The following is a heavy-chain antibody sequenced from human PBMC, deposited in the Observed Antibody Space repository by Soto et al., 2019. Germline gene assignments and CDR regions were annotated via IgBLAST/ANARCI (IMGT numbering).Heavy chain of an antibody. J-gene: IGHJ6*03. CDR2: IYYSGST. Sequence: PSETLSLTCPVSGGSISSYDWSWIRQPPGKGLEWIGYIYYSGSTNYNPSLKSRVTISVDTSKNQFSLKLSSVTAADTAVYYCARGRTVLGPHYYYYYYMDVWGKGTTVTVSS. V-gene: IGHV4-59*01. D-gene: IGHD1-26*01. CDR1: GGSISSYD. CDR3: ARGRTVLGPHYYYYYYMDV.